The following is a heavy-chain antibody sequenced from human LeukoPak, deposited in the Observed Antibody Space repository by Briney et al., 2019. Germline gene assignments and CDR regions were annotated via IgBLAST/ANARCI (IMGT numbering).Heavy chain of an antibody. V-gene: IGHV1-46*01. D-gene: IGHD3-22*01. Sequence: ASVKVSCKASGYTFSSYYMYWVRQAPGQGLEWMGIINPSGGSTSYAQKFQGRVTMTRDTSTSTVHMELRSLRSEDTAVYYCARAYYYDSSAYYPGGDYWGQGTLVTVSS. CDR2: INPSGGST. CDR1: GYTFSSYY. CDR3: ARAYYYDSSAYYPGGDY. J-gene: IGHJ4*02.